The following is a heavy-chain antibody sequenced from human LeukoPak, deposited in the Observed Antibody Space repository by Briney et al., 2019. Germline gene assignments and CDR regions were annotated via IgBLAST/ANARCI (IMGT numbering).Heavy chain of an antibody. Sequence: GGSLRLSCAASGFMVRKHGMRWVRQAPGKGLEWVSGINWNGGSTGYADSVKGRFTISRDNAKNSLYLQMNSLRAEDTALYHCARGDDSSGYYLFDYWGQGTLVTVSS. V-gene: IGHV3-20*01. D-gene: IGHD3-22*01. CDR2: INWNGGST. CDR1: GFMVRKHG. CDR3: ARGDDSSGYYLFDY. J-gene: IGHJ4*02.